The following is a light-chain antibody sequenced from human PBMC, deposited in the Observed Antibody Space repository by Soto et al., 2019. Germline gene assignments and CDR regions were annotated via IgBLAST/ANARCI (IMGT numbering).Light chain of an antibody. Sequence: EIVLTQSPGTLSLSPGERATLSCRASQSFSSSYLAWYQQKPVQAPRLLIYGASSRATGIPDRFSGSGSGTDFTLTISRLEPEDFAVYYCQQYGTSITFGQGTRLEI. V-gene: IGKV3-20*01. CDR2: GAS. CDR1: QSFSSSY. J-gene: IGKJ5*01. CDR3: QQYGTSIT.